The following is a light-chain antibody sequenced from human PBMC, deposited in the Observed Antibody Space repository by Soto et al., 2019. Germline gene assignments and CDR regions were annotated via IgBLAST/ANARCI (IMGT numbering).Light chain of an antibody. CDR2: VVS. Sequence: EIVMTQSPATLSVSPGEGATLSCKTCQYVYNNLAWYQQRPGQPPRLFFYVVSTRATCFSASFSGSGYGTEFIFTFSSLQSEDFAVYFCQQCRNWPLTFGGGTKV. CDR3: QQCRNWPLT. CDR1: QYVYNN. V-gene: IGKV3-15*01. J-gene: IGKJ4*01.